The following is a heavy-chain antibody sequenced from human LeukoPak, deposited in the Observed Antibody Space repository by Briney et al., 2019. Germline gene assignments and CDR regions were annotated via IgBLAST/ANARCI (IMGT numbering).Heavy chain of an antibody. D-gene: IGHD3-10*01. V-gene: IGHV1-2*02. Sequence: ASVKVSCKASGYTFTGYYMHWVRQAPGQGPEWMGWINPNSGGTNYAQKFQGRVTMTRDTSISTAYMELSRLRSDDTAVYYCARGRWGLWFGELLQEWANDGVFDYWGQGTLVTVSS. CDR1: GYTFTGYY. CDR3: ARGRWGLWFGELLQEWANDGVFDY. J-gene: IGHJ4*02. CDR2: INPNSGGT.